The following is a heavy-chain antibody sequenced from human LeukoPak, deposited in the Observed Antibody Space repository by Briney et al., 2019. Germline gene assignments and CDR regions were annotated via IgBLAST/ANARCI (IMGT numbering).Heavy chain of an antibody. J-gene: IGHJ4*02. CDR1: GFTFSIYW. D-gene: IGHD6-13*01. Sequence: GGSLRLSCAASGFTFSIYWMSWVREALGKGLEWGANIKYDGSEKYYVDSVRGRFTISRDNSKNSLYLQMNSVRAEDTALFLCARVGKHSSSWFDYWGQGALATVS. V-gene: IGHV3-7*01. CDR2: IKYDGSEK. CDR3: ARVGKHSSSWFDY.